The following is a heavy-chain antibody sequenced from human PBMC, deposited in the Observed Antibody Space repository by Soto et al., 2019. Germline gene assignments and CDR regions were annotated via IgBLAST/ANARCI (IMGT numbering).Heavy chain of an antibody. Sequence: PSEMLSLTCAVSDELSTNGCHWVWIQQPPGKELEWIGTISHSGDTCYNPSLKSRFTISIDTAKNHLSLILSSVTAADTATYYCTRIYCTTPSCFIHGMDVWGQALTVSGSS. CDR3: TRIYCTTPSCFIHGMDV. J-gene: IGHJ6*02. CDR1: DELSTNGCH. CDR2: ISHSGDT. D-gene: IGHD2-2*01. V-gene: IGHV4-38-2*01.